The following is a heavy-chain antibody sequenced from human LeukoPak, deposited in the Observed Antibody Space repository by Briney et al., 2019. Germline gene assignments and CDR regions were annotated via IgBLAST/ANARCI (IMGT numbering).Heavy chain of an antibody. CDR1: GFTFSSYS. CDR3: ARDHPAVAGDRFDY. D-gene: IGHD6-19*01. J-gene: IGHJ4*02. V-gene: IGHV3-21*01. CDR2: ISSSSSYI. Sequence: PGGCLRLSCAASGFTFSSYSLNWVRQAPGKGLEWVSSISSSSSYIYYAASVKGRFTISRDNAKNSLYLQMNSLRAEDTAVYYCARDHPAVAGDRFDYWGQGTLVTVSS.